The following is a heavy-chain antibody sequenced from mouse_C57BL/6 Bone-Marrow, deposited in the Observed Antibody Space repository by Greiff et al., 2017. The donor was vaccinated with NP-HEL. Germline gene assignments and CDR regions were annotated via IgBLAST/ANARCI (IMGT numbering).Heavy chain of an antibody. CDR1: GYTFTSYW. D-gene: IGHD2-2*01. J-gene: IGHJ3*01. CDR3: ARVSTMVKWFAY. Sequence: VKLQQPGAELVRPGTSVKLSCKASGYTFTSYWMHWVKQRPGQGLEWIGVIDPSDSYTNYNQKFKGKATLTVDTSSSTAYMQLSSLTSEDSAVYSCARVSTMVKWFAYWGQGTLVTVSA. V-gene: IGHV1-59*01. CDR2: IDPSDSYT.